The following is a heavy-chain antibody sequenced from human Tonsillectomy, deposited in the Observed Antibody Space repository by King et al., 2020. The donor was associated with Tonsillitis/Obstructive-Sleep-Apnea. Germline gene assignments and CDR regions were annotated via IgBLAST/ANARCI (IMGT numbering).Heavy chain of an antibody. CDR3: ARSRLTGSYYHVRWFDP. J-gene: IGHJ5*02. Sequence: ITLKESGPTLVKPTQTLTLTCSFFGFSLTTSGVGVGWIRQPPGKALEWLALVYWDDDKRYSPSLKNRLTITKDTSKNQVVLTMTNMDPVDTATYYCARSRLTGSYYHVRWFDPWGQGTLVTVSS. D-gene: IGHD3-10*01. V-gene: IGHV2-5*02. CDR2: VYWDDDK. CDR1: GFSLTTSGVG.